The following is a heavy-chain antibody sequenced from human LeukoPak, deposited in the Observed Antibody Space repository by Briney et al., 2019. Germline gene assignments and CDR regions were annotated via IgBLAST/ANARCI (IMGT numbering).Heavy chain of an antibody. CDR2: IRQDGNDI. CDR1: GFTLSRHW. Sequence: GGSLRLSCAASGFTLSRHWMSWVRQAPGKGLEWVASIRQDGNDIYYVESVKGRFTISRDNAKNSLYLQMISLRAEDTAVYYCARDLHDILTGYEGTRGDYWGQGTLVTVSS. V-gene: IGHV3-7*01. CDR3: ARDLHDILTGYEGTRGDY. J-gene: IGHJ4*02. D-gene: IGHD3-9*01.